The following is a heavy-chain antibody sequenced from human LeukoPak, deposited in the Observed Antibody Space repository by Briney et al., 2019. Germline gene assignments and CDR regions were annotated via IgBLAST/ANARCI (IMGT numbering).Heavy chain of an antibody. CDR3: AADRGLR. V-gene: IGHV3-7*03. Sequence: PAGSLRLSCAASGLTFSDYWLYWVRQPPCTGRAGVANIKHDGSEKYYLDSVKGRLTISRDNAKNSLYLQMDSLRVEDTAVYYCAADRGLRWGKGTTVTVSS. J-gene: IGHJ6*04. CDR1: GLTFSDYW. CDR2: IKHDGSEK.